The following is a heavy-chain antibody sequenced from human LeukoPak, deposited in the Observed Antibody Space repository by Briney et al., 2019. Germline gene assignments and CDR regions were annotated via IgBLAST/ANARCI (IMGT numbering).Heavy chain of an antibody. CDR1: GGSISSGGYS. Sequence: PSQTLSLTCAVSGGSISSGGYSWRWIRQPPGKGLEWIGYIYHSGSTYYNPSLKSRVTISVDRSKNQFSLKLSSVTAADTAVYYCARVVPAAIGSWFDPWGQGTLVTVSS. CDR3: ARVVPAAIGSWFDP. CDR2: IYHSGST. V-gene: IGHV4-30-2*01. J-gene: IGHJ5*02. D-gene: IGHD2-2*02.